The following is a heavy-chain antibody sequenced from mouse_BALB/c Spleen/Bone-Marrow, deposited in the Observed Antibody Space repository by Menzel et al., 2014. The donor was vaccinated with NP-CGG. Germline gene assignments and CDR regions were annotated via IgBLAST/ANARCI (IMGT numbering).Heavy chain of an antibody. CDR1: GFNIKDYY. Sequence: EVQLQQSGAELVRPGALVRLSCKASGFNIKDYYMYWVKQRPEQGLEWIGWIDPENGNIIYDPKFQGKASITADTSSNTAYLQLSSLTSEDTAVYYCARSPRNYFDYWGQGSTLTVS. V-gene: IGHV14-1*02. J-gene: IGHJ2*01. CDR2: IDPENGNI. CDR3: ARSPRNYFDY.